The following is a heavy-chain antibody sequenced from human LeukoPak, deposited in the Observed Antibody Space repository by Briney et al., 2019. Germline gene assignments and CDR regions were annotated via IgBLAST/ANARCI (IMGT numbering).Heavy chain of an antibody. CDR2: VSRFGGTT. CDR3: VKHVGSRWSNNRFDP. Sequence: GGTLRLSCAASGFTFDSYAMSWVRQAPGKGLEWVSAVSRFGGTTYYADSAKGRFTISRDSSNNTVYLQMNSLRVGDTALYYCVKHVGSRWSNNRFDPWGQGTLVTVS. V-gene: IGHV3-23*01. J-gene: IGHJ5*02. D-gene: IGHD6-13*01. CDR1: GFTFDSYA.